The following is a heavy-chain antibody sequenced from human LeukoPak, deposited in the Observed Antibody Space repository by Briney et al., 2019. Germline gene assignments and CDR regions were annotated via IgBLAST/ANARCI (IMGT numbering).Heavy chain of an antibody. CDR2: MNPNSGNT. Sequence: GSSVKVSCKASGYTFTSYDINWVRQATGQGLEWMGWMNPNSGNTGCAQKFQGRVTMTRNTSISTAYMERRRLRSEDTAVYYCARGYMDVWGKGTTVTVSS. V-gene: IGHV1-8*01. CDR3: ARGYMDV. CDR1: GYTFTSYD. J-gene: IGHJ6*03.